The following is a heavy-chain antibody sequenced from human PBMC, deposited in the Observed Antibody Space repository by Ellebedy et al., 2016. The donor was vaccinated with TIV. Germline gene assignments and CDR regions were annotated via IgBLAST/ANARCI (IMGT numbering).Heavy chain of an antibody. Sequence: ASVKVSCKASGYTFTSYAMHWVRQAPGKGLEWMGWINAGNGNTKYSQKFQGKVTITRDTSASTAYMELSSLRSEDTAVYYCARGADFGWLSWFDPWGQGTLVTVSS. CDR3: ARGADFGWLSWFDP. CDR1: GYTFTSYA. J-gene: IGHJ5*02. V-gene: IGHV1-3*01. CDR2: INAGNGNT. D-gene: IGHD3-9*01.